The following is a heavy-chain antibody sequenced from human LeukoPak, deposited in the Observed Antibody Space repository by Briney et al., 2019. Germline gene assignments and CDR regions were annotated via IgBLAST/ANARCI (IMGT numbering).Heavy chain of an antibody. CDR3: ARSSWDILTGYSAFDP. CDR2: IYYSGST. D-gene: IGHD3-9*01. J-gene: IGHJ5*02. CDR1: GGSISSGGYY. V-gene: IGHV4-31*03. Sequence: SETLSLTCTVSGGSISSGGYYWSWIRQHPGKGLEWIGYIYYSGSTYYNPSLKSRVTISVDTSKHQFSLKLSSVTAADTAVYYCARSSWDILTGYSAFDPWGQGTLVTVSS.